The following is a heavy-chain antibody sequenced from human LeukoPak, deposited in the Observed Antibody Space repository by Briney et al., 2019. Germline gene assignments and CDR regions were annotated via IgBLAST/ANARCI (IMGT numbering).Heavy chain of an antibody. CDR2: IYYSGST. D-gene: IGHD2-8*01. CDR1: GGSISSYY. J-gene: IGHJ4*02. V-gene: IGHV4-59*01. CDR3: ARGFMYGTFDY. Sequence: SGTLSLTCTVSGGSISSYYWSWIRQPPGKGLEWIGYIYYSGSTNYNPSLKSRVTISVDTSKNQFSLKLNSVTAADTAVYYCARGFMYGTFDYWGQGTLVTVSS.